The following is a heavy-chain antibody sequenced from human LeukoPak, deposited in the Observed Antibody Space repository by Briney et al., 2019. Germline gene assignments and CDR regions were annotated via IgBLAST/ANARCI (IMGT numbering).Heavy chain of an antibody. D-gene: IGHD3-22*01. Sequence: PGGNLRLSCAASGFTFSSYSMNWVRQAPGKGLEWVSSITSSSSYIYYADSVKGRFTISRDNAKNSLYLQMNRLRAEDTAVYYCARAIPHYYDSSGYQTGGFDYWGQGTLVTLPS. J-gene: IGHJ4*02. CDR2: ITSSSSYI. CDR1: GFTFSSYS. CDR3: ARAIPHYYDSSGYQTGGFDY. V-gene: IGHV3-21*01.